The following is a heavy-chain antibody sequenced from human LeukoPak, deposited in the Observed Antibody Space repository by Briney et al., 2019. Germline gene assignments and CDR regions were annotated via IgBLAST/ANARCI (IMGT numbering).Heavy chain of an antibody. CDR3: ASFMVRGVPFDY. D-gene: IGHD3-10*01. V-gene: IGHV4-30-4*01. CDR2: IYYSGST. CDR1: GGSISSGDYY. J-gene: IGHJ4*02. Sequence: SETLSLTCTVSGGSISSGDYYWSWIRQPPGKGLEWIGYIYYSGSTYYNPSPKSRVTISVDTSKNQFSLKLSSVTAADTAVYYCASFMVRGVPFDYWGQGTLVTVSS.